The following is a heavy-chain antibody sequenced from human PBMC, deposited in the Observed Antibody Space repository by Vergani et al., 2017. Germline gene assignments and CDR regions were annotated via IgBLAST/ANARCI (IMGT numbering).Heavy chain of an antibody. CDR2: INPNSGGT. Sequence: QVQLVQSGAEVKKPGASVKVSCKASGYTFTGYYMHWVRQAPGQGLDGMGWINPNSGGTNSAQKFQGWVTMTRDTSIRSAYMELSRLRSYDTAVYYGARGGEGVVIDYWGQGTLVTVSS. J-gene: IGHJ4*02. D-gene: IGHD3-3*01. CDR1: GYTFTGYY. CDR3: ARGGEGVVIDY. V-gene: IGHV1-2*04.